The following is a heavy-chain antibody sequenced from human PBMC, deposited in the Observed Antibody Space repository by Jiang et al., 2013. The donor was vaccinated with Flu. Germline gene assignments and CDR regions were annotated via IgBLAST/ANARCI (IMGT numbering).Heavy chain of an antibody. CDR1: GFSLSTSGMC. CDR3: ARLRFSSGSTWVDY. CDR2: IDWDGDT. D-gene: IGHD6-19*01. J-gene: IGHJ4*02. V-gene: IGHV2-70*11. Sequence: KPTQTLTLTCTFSGFSLSTSGMCVSWIRQPPGKALEWLARIDWDGDTYYSTSLKTRLTISKDTPKNQVVLTMTNMDPVDTATYYCARLRFSSGSTWVDYWGQGTLVTVSS.